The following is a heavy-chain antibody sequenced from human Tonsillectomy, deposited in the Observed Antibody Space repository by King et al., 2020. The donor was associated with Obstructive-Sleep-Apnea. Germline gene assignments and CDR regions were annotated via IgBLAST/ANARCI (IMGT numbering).Heavy chain of an antibody. CDR2: IIPILGLA. V-gene: IGHV1-69*09. D-gene: IGHD2-21*02. CDR1: GGTFSSYA. CDR3: ARDKSDCGGDCYSIPTGPPEY. J-gene: IGHJ4*02. Sequence: VQLVESGAEVKKPGSSVKVSCKASGGTFSSYAISWVRQAPGQGLEWMGGIIPILGLAVYSQNFQGRVTITADKSTSTAYMELSSLRSEDTAVYYCARDKSDCGGDCYSIPTGPPEYWGQGTLVTVSS.